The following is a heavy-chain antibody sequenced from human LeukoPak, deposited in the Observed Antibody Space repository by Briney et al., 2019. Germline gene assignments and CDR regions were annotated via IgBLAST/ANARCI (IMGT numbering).Heavy chain of an antibody. D-gene: IGHD2-2*02. J-gene: IGHJ4*02. CDR1: GFIFSDYY. CDR2: ISGSGTTI. Sequence: GGSLRLSCAASGFIFSDYYMSWIRQAPGKGLEWVSYISGSGTTIHYADSVKGRFTISRDNAKNSLYLQMNSLRSEDTATYYCARYTTLALDYWGLGTLVTVSS. CDR3: ARYTTLALDY. V-gene: IGHV3-11*04.